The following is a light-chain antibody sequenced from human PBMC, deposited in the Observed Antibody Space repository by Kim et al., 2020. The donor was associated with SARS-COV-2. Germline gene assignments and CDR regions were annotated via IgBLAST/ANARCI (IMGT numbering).Light chain of an antibody. J-gene: IGLJ2*01. Sequence: QSALTQPASVSGSPGQSITISCTGTSSDVGGYNYVSWYQQHPGKAPKLMIYDVSKRPSGVSNRFSGSKSGNTASLTISGLQAEDEADYYCSSYTSSSTSFGRGTQLTVL. V-gene: IGLV2-14*01. CDR1: SSDVGGYNY. CDR3: SSYTSSSTS. CDR2: DVS.